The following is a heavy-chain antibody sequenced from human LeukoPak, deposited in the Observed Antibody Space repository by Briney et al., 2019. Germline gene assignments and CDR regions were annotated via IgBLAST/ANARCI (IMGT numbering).Heavy chain of an antibody. D-gene: IGHD4-17*01. V-gene: IGHV3-9*01. J-gene: IGHJ4*02. CDR1: GFTFDDYA. CDR3: AKDISGVTRGQGYFDY. Sequence: SLRLSCAASGFTFDDYAMHWVRQAPGKGLEWVSGISWNSGSIGYADSVKGRFTISRDNARNSLYLQMNSLRAEDTALYYCAKDISGVTRGQGYFDYWGQGTLVTVSS. CDR2: ISWNSGSI.